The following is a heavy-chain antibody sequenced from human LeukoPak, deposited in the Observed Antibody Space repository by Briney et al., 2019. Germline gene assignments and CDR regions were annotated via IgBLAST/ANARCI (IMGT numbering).Heavy chain of an antibody. Sequence: SETLSLTCTVSGGSISNYYWNWIRQPPGKGLEWIGYVYYSGSANYNPSLKSRVTISVDTSKNQFSLKLSSVTAADTAVYYCARHEKLGQFDYWGQGTLVTVSS. J-gene: IGHJ4*02. CDR3: ARHEKLGQFDY. CDR1: GGSISNYY. D-gene: IGHD3-10*01. V-gene: IGHV4-59*08. CDR2: VYYSGSA.